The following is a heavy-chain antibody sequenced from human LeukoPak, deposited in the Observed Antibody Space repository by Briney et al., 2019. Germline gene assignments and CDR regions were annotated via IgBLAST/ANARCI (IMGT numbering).Heavy chain of an antibody. D-gene: IGHD4-17*01. CDR3: ARGTSTVTATDAFDI. Sequence: SETLSLTCAVYGGSFSGYYWSWIRQPPGKGLEWIGEINHSGSTNYNPPLKSRVTISVDTSKNQFSLKLSSVTAADTAVYYCARGTSTVTATDAFDIWGQGTMVTVSS. J-gene: IGHJ3*02. V-gene: IGHV4-34*01. CDR1: GGSFSGYY. CDR2: INHSGST.